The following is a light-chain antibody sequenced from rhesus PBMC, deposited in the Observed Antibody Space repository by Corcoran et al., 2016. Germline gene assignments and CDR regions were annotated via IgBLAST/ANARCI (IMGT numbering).Light chain of an antibody. J-gene: IGKJ4*01. Sequence: DIQMTQSPSSLSASVGDTVTITCRASQGISSYLNWFQQKPGKAPKLLIYAASSLESGVPSRFSGSGSGSDFTLTISSLQPEDFAVYYCLQHKSYPLTFGGGTKVELK. V-gene: IGKV1-28*02. CDR3: LQHKSYPLT. CDR1: QGISSY. CDR2: AAS.